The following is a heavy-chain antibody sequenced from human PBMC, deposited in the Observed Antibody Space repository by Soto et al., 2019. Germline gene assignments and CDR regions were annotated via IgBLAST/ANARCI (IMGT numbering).Heavy chain of an antibody. CDR2: IIPIFGTA. Sequence: SVKVSCKASGGTFSSYAISWVRQAPGQGLEWMGGIIPIFGTANYAQKFQGRVTITADESTSTAYMELSSLRSEDTAVYYCARDPNLTIFGVVISYYYYGMDVWGQGTTVTV. CDR1: GGTFSSYA. CDR3: ARDPNLTIFGVVISYYYYGMDV. V-gene: IGHV1-69*13. J-gene: IGHJ6*02. D-gene: IGHD3-3*01.